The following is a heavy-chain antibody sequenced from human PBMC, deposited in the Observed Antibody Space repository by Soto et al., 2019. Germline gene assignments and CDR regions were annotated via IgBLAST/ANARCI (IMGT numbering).Heavy chain of an antibody. CDR2: IYYSGST. J-gene: IGHJ4*02. CDR1: GGSISGFY. CDR3: AREASGSYDY. V-gene: IGHV4-59*01. Sequence: ETLSLTCTVSGGSISGFYWSWIRQPPGKGLEWIGYIYYSGSTDYNPSLKRRVTMSVDTSKNQFSLKLSSVTAADTAVYYCAREASGSYDYWGQGTQVTVSS. D-gene: IGHD1-26*01.